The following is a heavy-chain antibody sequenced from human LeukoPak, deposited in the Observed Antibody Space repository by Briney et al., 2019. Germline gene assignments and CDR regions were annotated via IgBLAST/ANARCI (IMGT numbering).Heavy chain of an antibody. CDR1: GFTFSSYG. J-gene: IGHJ4*02. V-gene: IGHV3-33*01. CDR2: IWYDGSNK. D-gene: IGHD6-19*01. CDR3: ARDLYVAVAGTFDY. Sequence: PGGSLRLSCAASGFTFSSYGMHWVRQAPGRGLEGVAVIWYDGSNKYYADSVKGRFTISRDNSKNTLYLQMNSLRAEDTAVYYCARDLYVAVAGTFDYWGQGTLVTVSS.